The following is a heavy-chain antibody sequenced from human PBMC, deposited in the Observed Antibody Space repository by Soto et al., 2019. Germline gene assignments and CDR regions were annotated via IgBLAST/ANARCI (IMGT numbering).Heavy chain of an antibody. Sequence: SETLSLTCTVPGGSFSDYHWTWIRLAPGKGLEWIGDINYSARTTYNPSLKTRVTISIDTSGRLFSLNLTSVTAADTALYYCARGARGVLKFDYWGQGALVTVSS. V-gene: IGHV4-34*01. CDR2: INYSART. D-gene: IGHD3-10*01. J-gene: IGHJ4*02. CDR3: ARGARGVLKFDY. CDR1: GGSFSDYH.